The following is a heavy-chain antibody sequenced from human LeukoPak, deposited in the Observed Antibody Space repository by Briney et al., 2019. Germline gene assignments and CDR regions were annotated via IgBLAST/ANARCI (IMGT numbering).Heavy chain of an antibody. D-gene: IGHD3-16*01. CDR2: MNPDSGVT. CDR3: ARDLRGLGDYFDY. CDR1: GYSFTGYF. J-gene: IGHJ4*02. V-gene: IGHV1-2*02. Sequence: ASVKVSCKASGYSFTGYFIYWVRQAPGQGLQWMGWMNPDSGVTDYAQNFQGRVTMTRGTSISTAYMELSSLGSDDTAIHYCARDLRGLGDYFDYWGQGTLVTVSS.